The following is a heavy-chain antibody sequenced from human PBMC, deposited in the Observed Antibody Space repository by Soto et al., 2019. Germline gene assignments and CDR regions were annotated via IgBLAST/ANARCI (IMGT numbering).Heavy chain of an antibody. CDR2: ISGSGGST. Sequence: EVQLLESGGGLVQPGGSLRLSCAASGFTFSSYAMSWVRQAPGKGLEWVSAISGSGGSTYYADSVKGRFTISRDNYKNTLYLQMNSLRAEDTAVYYCAKDWILFTMIVVRFDPWGQGTLVTVSS. D-gene: IGHD3-22*01. J-gene: IGHJ5*02. CDR3: AKDWILFTMIVVRFDP. CDR1: GFTFSSYA. V-gene: IGHV3-23*01.